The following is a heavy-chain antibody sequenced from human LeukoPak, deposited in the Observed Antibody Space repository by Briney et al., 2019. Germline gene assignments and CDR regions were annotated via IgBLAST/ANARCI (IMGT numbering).Heavy chain of an antibody. CDR1: GYSISSGYY. D-gene: IGHD3-3*01. CDR2: IYHSGST. J-gene: IGHJ4*02. Sequence: KPSETLSLTCAVSGYSISSGYYWGWIRQPPGKGLEWIGSIYHSGSTSYNPSLKSPVTISVDTSKYQFSLKLSSVTAADTAVYYCASDVLRYDFWSGYSSYYFDYWGQGTLVTVSS. CDR3: ASDVLRYDFWSGYSSYYFDY. V-gene: IGHV4-38-2*01.